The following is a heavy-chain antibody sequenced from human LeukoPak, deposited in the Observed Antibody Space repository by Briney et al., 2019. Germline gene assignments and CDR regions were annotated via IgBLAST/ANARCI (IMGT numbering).Heavy chain of an antibody. Sequence: PSETLSLTGTVSVGSFSSYSWSWIRQPSGKGLEWIGEINHRGRANYSPSLQSRVTISIDTSKNQFSLILNSVTAADTSVYFCARSDPGLGSAFDYWRQGILVTVSS. CDR1: VGSFSSYS. D-gene: IGHD3-10*01. CDR2: INHRGRA. V-gene: IGHV4-34*01. J-gene: IGHJ4*02. CDR3: ARSDPGLGSAFDY.